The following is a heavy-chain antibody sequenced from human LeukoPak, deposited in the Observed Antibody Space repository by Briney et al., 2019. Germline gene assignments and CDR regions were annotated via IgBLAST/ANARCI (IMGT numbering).Heavy chain of an antibody. CDR1: GGSISSGGYY. J-gene: IGHJ4*02. V-gene: IGHV4-31*03. CDR3: ARDRGVAAAGSYLDY. CDR2: IYYSGST. Sequence: SETLSLTCTVSGGSISSGGYYWTWIRQPPGEGLEWIGYIYYSGSTSYNPSLECRLTIAVDTSKNQFSLKLNSVTAADTAVYYCARDRGVAAAGSYLDYWGQGTLVTVFS. D-gene: IGHD6-13*01.